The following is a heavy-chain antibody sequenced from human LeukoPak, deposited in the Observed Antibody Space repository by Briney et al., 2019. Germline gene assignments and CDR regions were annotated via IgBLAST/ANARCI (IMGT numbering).Heavy chain of an antibody. J-gene: IGHJ4*02. D-gene: IGHD2-2*01. Sequence: GGSLRLSCAASGFTLSSYAMSWVRQARGKGLEWVSAISGSGGRTYYADSVKGRFTISRDNSKNTLYLQMNSLRAEDTAVYYCAKSPAEYQLLFPFDYWGQGTLVTVSS. CDR1: GFTLSSYA. CDR3: AKSPAEYQLLFPFDY. V-gene: IGHV3-23*01. CDR2: ISGSGGRT.